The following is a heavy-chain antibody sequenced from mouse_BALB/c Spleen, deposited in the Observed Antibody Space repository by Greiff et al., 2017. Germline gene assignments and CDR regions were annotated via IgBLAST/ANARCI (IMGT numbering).Heavy chain of an antibody. CDR3: TKADYDGGFDY. CDR1: GYTFTSYW. Sequence: VQLQQPGAELVRPGASVKLSCKASGYTFTSYWINWVKQRPGQGLEWIGNIYPSDSYTNYNQKFKDKATLTVDKSSSTAYMQLSSPTSEDSAVYYCTKADYDGGFDYWGQGTTLTVSS. V-gene: IGHV1-69*02. D-gene: IGHD2-4*01. CDR2: IYPSDSYT. J-gene: IGHJ2*01.